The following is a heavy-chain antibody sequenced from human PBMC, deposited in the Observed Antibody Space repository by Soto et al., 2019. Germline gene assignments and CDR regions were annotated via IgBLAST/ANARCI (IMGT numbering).Heavy chain of an antibody. D-gene: IGHD3-3*01. J-gene: IGHJ4*02. CDR1: GYTFTNYG. V-gene: IGHV1-18*01. Sequence: QVQLVKSGVEVKKPGASVRVSCKASGYTFTNYGITWVRQAPGQGLEWLGWISGYNGNTNYAQKFQGRVTMTTDTSTSTDYMDLTSLRYDDTAVYYCARGGRFAVADTDYWGQGTLLTVSS. CDR2: ISGYNGNT. CDR3: ARGGRFAVADTDY.